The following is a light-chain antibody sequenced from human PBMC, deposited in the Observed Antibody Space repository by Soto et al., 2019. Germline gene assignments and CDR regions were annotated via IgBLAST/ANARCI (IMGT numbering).Light chain of an antibody. CDR1: SSNIGSHT. Sequence: SVLIQPPSVSGTPGQRVTISCSGSSSNIGSHTVSWYQQLPGTAPKLLIYSSDQRPSGVPDRFSGSKSGTSASLAISGLQSEDEADYFCAAWDDRLNGYVFXTGTKVTVL. J-gene: IGLJ1*01. CDR2: SSD. V-gene: IGLV1-44*01. CDR3: AAWDDRLNGYV.